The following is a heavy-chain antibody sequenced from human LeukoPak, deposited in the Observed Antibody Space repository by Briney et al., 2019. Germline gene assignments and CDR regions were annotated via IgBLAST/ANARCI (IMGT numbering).Heavy chain of an antibody. V-gene: IGHV3-30*02. CDR1: GFIFSSYG. D-gene: IGHD3-10*01. J-gene: IGHJ5*02. CDR2: IRYDGSNK. CDR3: ARGEFGELKS. Sequence: GGSLRLSCAASGFIFSSYGMHWVRQAPGKGLEWVTFIRYDGSNKYYADSVKGRFTVSRDNSKNTLYLQMNSLRAEDTAVYYCARGEFGELKSWGQGTLVIVSS.